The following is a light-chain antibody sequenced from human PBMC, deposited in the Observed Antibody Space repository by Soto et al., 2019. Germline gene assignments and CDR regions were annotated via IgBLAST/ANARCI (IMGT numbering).Light chain of an antibody. V-gene: IGKV1-39*01. J-gene: IGKJ3*01. Sequence: DIQMTQSPSSLSASVGDRVTITCRASQTIYQALNWYHQKPGKAPRLLIFSATTFQRGVPSRFSGSGYGSDFNLIISSLLTEDFGNYYCQQIFTSILIFGPGTKLDV. CDR3: QQIFTSILI. CDR2: SAT. CDR1: QTIYQA.